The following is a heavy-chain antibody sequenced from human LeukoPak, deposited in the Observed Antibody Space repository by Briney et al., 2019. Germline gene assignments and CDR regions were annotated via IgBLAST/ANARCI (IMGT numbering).Heavy chain of an antibody. D-gene: IGHD3-10*01. CDR3: AKLQYGSGSYYNAIDY. J-gene: IGHJ4*02. CDR1: GFTFSSYA. CDR2: ISGSGGST. Sequence: GGSLRLSCAASGFTFSSYAMSWVRQAPGKGLEWVSAISGSGGSTYYADSVKGRFTISRDNSKNTLYLQMNSLRAEDTAVYYCAKLQYGSGSYYNAIDYWGQGTLVTVSS. V-gene: IGHV3-23*01.